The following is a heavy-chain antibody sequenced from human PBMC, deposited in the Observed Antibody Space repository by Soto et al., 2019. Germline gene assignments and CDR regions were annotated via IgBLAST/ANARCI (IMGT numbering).Heavy chain of an antibody. CDR3: ARDGVGATTFFGFLDY. V-gene: IGHV3-33*08. J-gene: IGHJ4*02. Sequence: QVQLVESGGGVVQPGGSRSLPCAASASISKGHGMHWAGRVPGRGLEWVAIIRYDGSDEHYGDSVEGRFTISRDNSKNMLYLQMNSLRAEDTAVYYCARDGVGATTFFGFLDYWGQGTLVTVSS. CDR1: ASISKGHG. D-gene: IGHD1-26*01. CDR2: IRYDGSDE.